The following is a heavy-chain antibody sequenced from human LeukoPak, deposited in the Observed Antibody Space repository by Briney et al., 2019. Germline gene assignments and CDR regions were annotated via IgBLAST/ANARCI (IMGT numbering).Heavy chain of an antibody. D-gene: IGHD2-15*01. V-gene: IGHV1-18*01. Sequence: GASVKVSCKASGYTFTSYGISWVRQAPGQGLEWMGWISAYNGNTNYAQKLQGRVTMTTDTSTSTAYMELRSLRSDDTAVYYCARGYLGCFLIVVVVAATAIDYWGQGTLVTVSS. CDR1: GYTFTSYG. J-gene: IGHJ4*02. CDR3: ARGYLGCFLIVVVVAATAIDY. CDR2: ISAYNGNT.